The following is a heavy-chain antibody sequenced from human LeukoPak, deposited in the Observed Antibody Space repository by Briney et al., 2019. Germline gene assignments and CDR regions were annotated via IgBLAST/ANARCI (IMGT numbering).Heavy chain of an antibody. CDR1: GYSFTTYW. Sequence: GESLKISCKGSGYSFTTYWIGWVRQMPEKGLEWMGIIYPGDSDTRYSPSFQGQVTISADKSISTAYLQWSSLKASDTAMYYCARQGDYCSSTSCSTFFDYWGQGTLVTVSS. D-gene: IGHD2-2*01. CDR3: ARQGDYCSSTSCSTFFDY. CDR2: IYPGDSDT. V-gene: IGHV5-51*01. J-gene: IGHJ4*02.